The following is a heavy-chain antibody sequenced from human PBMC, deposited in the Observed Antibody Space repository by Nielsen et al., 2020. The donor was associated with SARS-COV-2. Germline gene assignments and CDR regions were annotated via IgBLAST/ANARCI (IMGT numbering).Heavy chain of an antibody. CDR2: IKQDGSEK. V-gene: IGHV3-7*01. D-gene: IGHD3-3*01. CDR3: ARDGAYTIFGVVITPYYYYGMDV. CDR1: GFTFSSYW. Sequence: GGSLRLSCAASGFTFSSYWMSWVRQAPGKGLEWVANIKQDGSEKYYVDSVKGRFTISRDNAKNSLYLQMNSLRAEDTAVYYCARDGAYTIFGVVITPYYYYGMDVWGQGTTVTVSS. J-gene: IGHJ6*02.